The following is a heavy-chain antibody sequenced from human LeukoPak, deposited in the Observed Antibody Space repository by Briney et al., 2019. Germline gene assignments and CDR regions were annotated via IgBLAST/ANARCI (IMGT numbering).Heavy chain of an antibody. CDR3: AKGYYGSGSFDY. CDR1: GFTFSSYG. CDR2: ISYDGSNK. V-gene: IGHV3-30*18. J-gene: IGHJ4*02. Sequence: GGSLRLSCAASGFTFSSYGMHWVRQAPGKGLEWVAAISYDGSNKYYADSVKGRFTISRDNSKNTLYLQMNSLRAEDTAVYYCAKGYYGSGSFDYWAQGTLVTVSS. D-gene: IGHD3-10*01.